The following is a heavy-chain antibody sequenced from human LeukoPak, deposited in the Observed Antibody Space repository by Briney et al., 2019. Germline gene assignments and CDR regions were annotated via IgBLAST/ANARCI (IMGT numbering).Heavy chain of an antibody. CDR3: ANLPTGKY. CDR1: GFTVSSNY. D-gene: IGHD2-8*02. J-gene: IGHJ4*02. V-gene: IGHV3-53*01. CDR2: IYSGGSA. Sequence: PGGSLRLSYAASGFTVSSNYMSWVRQAPGKGLEWVSVIYSGGSAYYADSLKGRFTISRDNSKNTLYLQMNSLTAEDTAVYYCANLPTGKYWGQGTLATVSS.